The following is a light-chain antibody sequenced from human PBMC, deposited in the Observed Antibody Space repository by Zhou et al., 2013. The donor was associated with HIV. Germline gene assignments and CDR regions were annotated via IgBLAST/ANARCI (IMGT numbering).Light chain of an antibody. V-gene: IGKV1-33*01. J-gene: IGKJ4*01. Sequence: DIQMTQSPSSLSASVGDRVTITCQASQDISNYLNWYQQKSGKAPNLLIYEASTLETGVPSRFSGSVFRTEFTFTISSLQPEDSATYYCQQYHDLPVTFGGGTKV. CDR3: QQYHDLPVT. CDR2: EAS. CDR1: QDISNY.